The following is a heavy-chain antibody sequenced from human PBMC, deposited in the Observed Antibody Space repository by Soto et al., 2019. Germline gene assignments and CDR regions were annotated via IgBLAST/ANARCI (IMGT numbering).Heavy chain of an antibody. V-gene: IGHV1-69*13. CDR2: IIPIFGTA. CDR1: GGTFSSYA. Sequence: SVKVSCKASGGTFSSYAISWVRQAPGQGLEWMGGIIPIFGTANYAQKFQGRVTITADESTSTAYMERSSQRSEDTAVYYCARAKPRGYGFWSGQDSFDIWDQGTRVTFSS. CDR3: ARAKPRGYGFWSGQDSFDI. D-gene: IGHD3-3*01. J-gene: IGHJ3*02.